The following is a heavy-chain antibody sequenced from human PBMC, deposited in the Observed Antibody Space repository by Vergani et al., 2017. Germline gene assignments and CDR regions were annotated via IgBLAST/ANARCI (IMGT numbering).Heavy chain of an antibody. Sequence: EVQLVESGGGLVKPGGSLRLSCAASGFTFSSYSMNWVRQAPGKGLEWVSSISSSSSYIYYADSVKGRFTISRDNAKNSLYLQMNSLRAEDTAVYYCARDQSYCSSTSCYYWYFDLWGRGTLVTVSS. CDR2: ISSSSSYI. CDR1: GFTFSSYS. CDR3: ARDQSYCSSTSCYYWYFDL. V-gene: IGHV3-21*01. J-gene: IGHJ2*01. D-gene: IGHD2-2*01.